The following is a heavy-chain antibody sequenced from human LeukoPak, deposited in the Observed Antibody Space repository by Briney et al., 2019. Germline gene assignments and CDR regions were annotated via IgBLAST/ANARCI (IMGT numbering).Heavy chain of an antibody. J-gene: IGHJ4*02. CDR1: GGSISSGGYY. V-gene: IGHV4-31*03. D-gene: IGHD3-22*01. CDR2: IYYSGST. Sequence: SETLSLTCTVSGGSISSGGYYWSWIRQHPGKGLEWIGYIYYSGSTYYNPSLRSRVTISVDTSKNQFSLKLSSVTAADTAVYYCARGCHGHYYDSSGSIDYWGQGTLVTVSS. CDR3: ARGCHGHYYDSSGSIDY.